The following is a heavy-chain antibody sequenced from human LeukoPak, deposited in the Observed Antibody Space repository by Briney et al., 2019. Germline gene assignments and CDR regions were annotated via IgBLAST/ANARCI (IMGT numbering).Heavy chain of an antibody. Sequence: PSETLSLTCTVSGGTISSYYRNWIRQPPGKGLEWIWYIHYSGSTKYNPSLKSRVTISVDTSKNQFSLKMSTVTAADTAVYYCARWYSSGWAFDYWGQGTLVTVSS. CDR3: ARWYSSGWAFDY. J-gene: IGHJ4*02. V-gene: IGHV4-59*08. CDR1: GGTISSYY. CDR2: IHYSGST. D-gene: IGHD6-19*01.